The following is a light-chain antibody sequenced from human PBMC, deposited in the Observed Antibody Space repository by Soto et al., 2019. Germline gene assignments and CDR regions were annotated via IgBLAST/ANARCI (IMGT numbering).Light chain of an antibody. CDR1: QSFGKS. Sequence: EIVLTQSPGTLSLSPGERATLSCRASQSFGKSLAWYQQKPGQAPRLLIYGASARATGIPARFSGGGSGTEFTLTISSLQAEDVAVYYCQQYYSTPPAFGPGTKVDIK. V-gene: IGKV3D-15*01. CDR2: GAS. CDR3: QQYYSTPPA. J-gene: IGKJ3*01.